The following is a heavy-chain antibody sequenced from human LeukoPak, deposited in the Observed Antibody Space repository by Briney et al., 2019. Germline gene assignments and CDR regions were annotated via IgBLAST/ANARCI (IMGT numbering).Heavy chain of an antibody. CDR2: MNPNSGNT. CDR3: ARGHATLLYSSVVVVAGDAFNI. CDR1: GYTFTSYD. Sequence: ASVKVSCKASGYTFTSYDINWVQQATGQGLEWMGWMNPNSGNTGYAQKFQGRVTMTRNTSISTAYMELSSLRSEDTAVYYCARGHATLLYSSVVVVAGDAFNIWGQGTMVTVSS. V-gene: IGHV1-8*01. J-gene: IGHJ3*02. D-gene: IGHD2-15*01.